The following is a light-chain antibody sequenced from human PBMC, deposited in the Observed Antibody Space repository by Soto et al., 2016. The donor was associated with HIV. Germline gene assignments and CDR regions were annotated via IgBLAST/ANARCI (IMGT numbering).Light chain of an antibody. V-gene: IGLV3-21*03. Sequence: SYELTQPPTVSVAPGKTARITCGGNNIGSKNVHWFQQKSGQAPVLVVYDDSDRPSGIPERFSGSNSGNTATLTIDRVEAGDEADYYCQVWDSNSDHWVFGGGTKLTVL. CDR1: NIGSKN. CDR3: QVWDSNSDHWV. CDR2: DDS. J-gene: IGLJ3*02.